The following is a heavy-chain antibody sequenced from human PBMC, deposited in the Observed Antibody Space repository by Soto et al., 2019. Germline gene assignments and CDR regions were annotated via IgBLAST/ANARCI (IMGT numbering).Heavy chain of an antibody. CDR3: AKEARYYDFWSGYYPYFDY. CDR2: ISGSGGST. J-gene: IGHJ4*02. CDR1: GFTFSSYA. D-gene: IGHD3-3*01. Sequence: EVQLLESGGGLVQPGGSLRLSCAASGFTFSSYAMSWVRQAPGKGLEWVSAISGSGGSTYYADSVKGRFTISRDNSKNTLYLQMNSLRAEDTAVYYCAKEARYYDFWSGYYPYFDYWGQGTLVTVSS. V-gene: IGHV3-23*01.